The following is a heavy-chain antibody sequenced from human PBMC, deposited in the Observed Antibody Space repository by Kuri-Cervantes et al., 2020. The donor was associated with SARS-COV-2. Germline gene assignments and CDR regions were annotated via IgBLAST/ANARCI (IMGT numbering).Heavy chain of an antibody. CDR1: GFTFNTYS. D-gene: IGHD3-3*01. CDR3: ARDSADFWSGPSDY. V-gene: IGHV3-48*01. CDR2: ISKGSDTI. Sequence: GESLKISCAASGFTFNTYSMDWVRLAPGKGLEWLAYISKGSDTIYYADSVKGRFTISRDNAKNSLYLQMNSLRAEDTAVYYCARDSADFWSGPSDYWGQGTRVTVSS. J-gene: IGHJ4*02.